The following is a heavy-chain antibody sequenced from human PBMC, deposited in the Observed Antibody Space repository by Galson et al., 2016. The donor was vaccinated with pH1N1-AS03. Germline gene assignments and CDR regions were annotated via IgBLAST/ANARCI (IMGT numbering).Heavy chain of an antibody. D-gene: IGHD2-2*01. Sequence: SLRLSCAASGFTFSSHSMNWVRQAPGKGLEWVSAISFSSTYIYYADSVQGRFTISRDDAKNSLHLQMSSLRVEDTAVYYCARLGYCSRDHCFYGMDVWGQGTTVTVSS. CDR2: ISFSSTYI. J-gene: IGHJ6*02. CDR3: ARLGYCSRDHCFYGMDV. CDR1: GFTFSSHS. V-gene: IGHV3-21*01.